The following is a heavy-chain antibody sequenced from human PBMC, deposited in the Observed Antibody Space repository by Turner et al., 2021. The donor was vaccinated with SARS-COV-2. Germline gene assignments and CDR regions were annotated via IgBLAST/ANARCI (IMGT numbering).Heavy chain of an antibody. V-gene: IGHV3-64D*06. Sequence: EIQLMDSVGGLVQPGESMRHPCSASGFTFSSQSMHWVRQAPGKGLVYVSAIGPNGNGPYYADSVKGRFTISRDNSKNALYLQMSSLRADDTAVYYCVHDLHTPMLAFWGQGALVTVAS. J-gene: IGHJ4*02. CDR2: IGPNGNGP. CDR1: GFTFSSQS. CDR3: VHDLHTPMLAF. D-gene: IGHD5-18*01.